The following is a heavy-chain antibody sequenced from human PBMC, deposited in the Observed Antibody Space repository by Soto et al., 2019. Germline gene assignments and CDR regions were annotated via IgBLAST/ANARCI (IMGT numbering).Heavy chain of an antibody. V-gene: IGHV4-4*07. Sequence: SETLSLTCTVSGASISGFYWSWIRKSAGKGLEWIGRIYATGTTDYNPSLKSRVMMSVDTSKKQFSLKLRSVTAADTAVYYCVRDGTKTLRDWFDPWGQGMSVTVSS. CDR3: VRDGTKTLRDWFDP. CDR1: GASISGFY. D-gene: IGHD1-1*01. CDR2: IYATGTT. J-gene: IGHJ5*02.